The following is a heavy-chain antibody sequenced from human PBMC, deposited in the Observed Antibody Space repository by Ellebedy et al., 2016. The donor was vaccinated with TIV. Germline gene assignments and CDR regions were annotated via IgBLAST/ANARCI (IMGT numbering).Heavy chain of an antibody. CDR3: ARDPPRLLWFGELLYSYGMDV. Sequence: AASVKVSCKASGYTFTSYYMPWVRQAPGQGLEWMGIINPSGGSTSYDQKLQGRVTMTRDTSTSTVYMELRSLRSEDTAVYYCARDPPRLLWFGELLYSYGMDVWGQGTTVTVSS. J-gene: IGHJ6*02. D-gene: IGHD3-10*01. V-gene: IGHV1-46*01. CDR2: INPSGGST. CDR1: GYTFTSYY.